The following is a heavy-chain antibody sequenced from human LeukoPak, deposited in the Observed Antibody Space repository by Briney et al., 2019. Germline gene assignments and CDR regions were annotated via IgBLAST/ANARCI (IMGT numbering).Heavy chain of an antibody. CDR1: GGSISSYY. CDR2: IYYSGST. D-gene: IGHD3-10*01. Sequence: SETLSLTCTVSGGSISSYYWSWIWQPPGKGLEWIGYIYYSGSTNYNPSLKSRVTISVDTSRNQFSLKLSSVTAADTAVYYCATSVRNTKVREVNVYYYGMDVWGQGTTVTVSS. V-gene: IGHV4-59*08. CDR3: ATSVRNTKVREVNVYYYGMDV. J-gene: IGHJ6*02.